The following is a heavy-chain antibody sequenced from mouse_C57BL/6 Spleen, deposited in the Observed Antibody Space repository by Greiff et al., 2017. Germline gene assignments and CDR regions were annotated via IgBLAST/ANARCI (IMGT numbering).Heavy chain of an antibody. J-gene: IGHJ4*01. V-gene: IGHV1-80*01. CDR1: GYAFSSYW. Sequence: VQGVESGAELVKPGASVKISCKASGYAFSSYWMNWVKQRPGKGLEWIGQIYPGDGDTNYNGKFKGKATLTADKSSSTAYMQLSSLTSEDSAVYFCARTVENAMDYWGQGTSVTVSS. D-gene: IGHD1-1*01. CDR3: ARTVENAMDY. CDR2: IYPGDGDT.